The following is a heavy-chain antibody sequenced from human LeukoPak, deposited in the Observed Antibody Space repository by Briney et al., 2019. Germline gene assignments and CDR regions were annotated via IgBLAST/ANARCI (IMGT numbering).Heavy chain of an antibody. CDR3: ARDARDAGFDP. J-gene: IGHJ5*02. V-gene: IGHV1-46*01. CDR1: GYTFTSYY. Sequence: ASVKVSCKTSGYTFTSYYMHWVRQVPGQGLEWMGIINPSDGSTRYAQKFQGRVTMTRDMSTSTVYMELSSLRSEDTAVYYCARDARDAGFDPWGQGTLVTVSS. CDR2: INPSDGST. D-gene: IGHD5-24*01.